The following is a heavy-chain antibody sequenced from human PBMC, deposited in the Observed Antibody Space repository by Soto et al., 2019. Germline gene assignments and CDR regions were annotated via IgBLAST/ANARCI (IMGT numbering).Heavy chain of an antibody. CDR2: ISSSGSTI. J-gene: IGHJ6*02. V-gene: IGHV3-11*01. CDR3: ARDRSSSWYGRGYHYYGMDV. CDR1: GFTSSDYY. Sequence: QVQLVESGGGLVKPGGSLRLSCAASGFTSSDYYMSWIRQAPGKGLEYVSYISSSGSTIYDADSVRGRFTISRDNTKNSLYLQMNSLSAEDTAVYYCARDRSSSWYGRGYHYYGMDVWGQGTTVTVSS. D-gene: IGHD6-13*01.